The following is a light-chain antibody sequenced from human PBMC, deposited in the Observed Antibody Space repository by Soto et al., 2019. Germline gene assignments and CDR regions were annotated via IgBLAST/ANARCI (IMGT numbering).Light chain of an antibody. Sequence: QLVLTQPPSASGAPGQRVTISCSGSSSNIGTTTVNWYQHVPGTAPKLLIYNINQRPSGVPDRCSGSRSGTSASLAISGLQSEDEADYYCSSWDDRLNGVVFGRGTKLTVL. J-gene: IGLJ2*01. V-gene: IGLV1-44*01. CDR2: NIN. CDR1: SSNIGTTT. CDR3: SSWDDRLNGVV.